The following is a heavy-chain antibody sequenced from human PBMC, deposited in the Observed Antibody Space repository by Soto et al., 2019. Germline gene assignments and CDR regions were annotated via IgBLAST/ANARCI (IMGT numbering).Heavy chain of an antibody. Sequence: ASVKVSCKASGYTFTSYDINWVRQATGHGLEWMGWISAYNGNTNYAQKLQGRVTMTTDTSTSTAYMELRSLRSDDTAVNYCARDSGGTPGYWGQGTLVTVSS. CDR1: GYTFTSYD. D-gene: IGHD2-15*01. CDR3: ARDSGGTPGY. V-gene: IGHV1-18*01. CDR2: ISAYNGNT. J-gene: IGHJ4*02.